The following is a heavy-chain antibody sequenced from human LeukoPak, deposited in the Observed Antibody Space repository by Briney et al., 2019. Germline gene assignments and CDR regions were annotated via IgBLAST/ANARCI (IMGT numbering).Heavy chain of an antibody. CDR3: AADPSYSSGYRYYFDY. Sequence: ASVKVSCKTSGFTFISSAVQWVRQARGQRLEWIGWIVVGSGNTNYAQKFQERVTITRDMSTSTAYMELSSLRSEGTAVYYCAADPSYSSGYRYYFDYWGQGTLVTVSS. J-gene: IGHJ4*02. D-gene: IGHD3-22*01. CDR1: GFTFISSA. V-gene: IGHV1-58*01. CDR2: IVVGSGNT.